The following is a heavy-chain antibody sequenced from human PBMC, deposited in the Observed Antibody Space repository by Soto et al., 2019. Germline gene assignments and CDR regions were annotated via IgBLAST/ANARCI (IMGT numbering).Heavy chain of an antibody. CDR2: INAGNGNT. J-gene: IGHJ4*02. Sequence: ASVKVSCKASGYTFTTYTMHWVRQAPGQSLEWMGWINAGNGNTKYSQKFQGRVTISRDTSASTAYMELSRLISDDTAVYYCARGPSHGAFDYWGQGTLVTVSS. CDR3: ARGPSHGAFDY. CDR1: GYTFTTYT. D-gene: IGHD5-18*01. V-gene: IGHV1-3*01.